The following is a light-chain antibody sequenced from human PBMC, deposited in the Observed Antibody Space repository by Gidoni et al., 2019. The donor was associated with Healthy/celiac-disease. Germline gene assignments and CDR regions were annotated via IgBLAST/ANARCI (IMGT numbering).Light chain of an antibody. CDR2: EVS. V-gene: IGLV2-14*01. CDR3: SSYTISSTVV. Sequence: QSALTQPASVSGAPGQTITISCTGTSSDVGGYNYVSWYQQHPGNAPKLMIYEVSNRPSGVSNRFSGSKSGNTASLTISGLQAEDEADYYCSSYTISSTVVFGGGTKLTVL. CDR1: SSDVGGYNY. J-gene: IGLJ2*01.